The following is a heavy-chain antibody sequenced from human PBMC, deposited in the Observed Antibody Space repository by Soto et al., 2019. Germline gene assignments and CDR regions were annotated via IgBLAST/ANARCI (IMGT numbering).Heavy chain of an antibody. CDR3: AKMPRHVAVAVTEDY. J-gene: IGHJ4*02. D-gene: IGHD6-19*01. Sequence: GGSLRLSCGASGFTFSSFAMSWVRRAPGMGLEWVSSVTNDGSSTYYADSVKGRFIISRDNSKNTLFLQMNSLRAEDTAEYYSAKMPRHVAVAVTEDYWGPRTLVSVSS. CDR2: VTNDGSST. CDR1: GFTFSSFA. V-gene: IGHV3-23*01.